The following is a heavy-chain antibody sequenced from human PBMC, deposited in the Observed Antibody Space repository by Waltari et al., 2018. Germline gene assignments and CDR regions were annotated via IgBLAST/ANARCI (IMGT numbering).Heavy chain of an antibody. CDR2: IRYDGSNK. D-gene: IGHD3-10*01. CDR3: AKDRMMATKRGVFDY. Sequence: QVQLVESGGGVVQPGGSLRLSCAASGFTFISYGMHWVRLAPGKGREWVAFIRYDGSNKYYADSVKGRFTISRDNSKNTLYLQMNSLRAEDTAVYYCAKDRMMATKRGVFDYWGQGTLVTVSS. J-gene: IGHJ4*02. CDR1: GFTFISYG. V-gene: IGHV3-30*02.